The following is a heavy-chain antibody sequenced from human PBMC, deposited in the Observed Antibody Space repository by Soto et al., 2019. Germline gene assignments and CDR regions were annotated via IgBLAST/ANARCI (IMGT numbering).Heavy chain of an antibody. CDR2: ISPLKGRT. CDR1: GYTFTSYG. V-gene: IGHV1-18*04. Sequence: QVQLVQSGPDLKRPGASMKVSCKASGYTFTSYGISWVRQAPGQGLAWMAWISPLKGRTQYSQKAQGRDTLSTDTSSNTAYMEMTTLRVDDTAVYYCAMDYGDRPEYFKHWGQGTLVTVS. J-gene: IGHJ1*01. D-gene: IGHD4-17*01. CDR3: AMDYGDRPEYFKH.